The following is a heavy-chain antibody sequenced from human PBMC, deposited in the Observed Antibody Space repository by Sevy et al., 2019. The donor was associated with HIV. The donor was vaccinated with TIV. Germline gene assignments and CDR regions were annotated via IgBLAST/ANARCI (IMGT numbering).Heavy chain of an antibody. V-gene: IGHV3-30*18. CDR3: AKDGVQLWSDPFDY. CDR1: GLTFSSYG. CDR2: ISYDGSNK. Sequence: GGSLRLSCAASGLTFSSYGMHWIRQAPGKGLEWVAVISYDGSNKYYADSVKGRFTISRDNSKNTLYLQMNSLRAEDTAVYYCAKDGVQLWSDPFDYWGQGTLVTVSS. J-gene: IGHJ4*02. D-gene: IGHD5-18*01.